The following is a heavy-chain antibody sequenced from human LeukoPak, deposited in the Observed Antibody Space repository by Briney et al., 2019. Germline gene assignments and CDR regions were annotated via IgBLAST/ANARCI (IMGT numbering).Heavy chain of an antibody. CDR3: ARDAAVATFDY. V-gene: IGHV4-31*03. CDR2: IYYSGST. D-gene: IGHD5-12*01. J-gene: IGHJ4*02. CDR1: GGSISSGGYY. Sequence: SETLSLTCTVSGGSISSGGYYWSWIRQHPGEGLEWIGYIYYSGSTYYNPSLKSRVTISVDTSKNQFSLKLSSVTAADTAVYYCARDAAVATFDYWGQGTLVTVSS.